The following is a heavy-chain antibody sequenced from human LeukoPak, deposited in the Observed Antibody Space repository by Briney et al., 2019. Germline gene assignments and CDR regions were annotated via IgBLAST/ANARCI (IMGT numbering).Heavy chain of an antibody. Sequence: GGSLRLSCAASGFTFSSYTMTWVRQAPGKGLEWVSVISGSDGRTYYADSVQGRFTISRDNSKNTLYLQMNSLRAEDTAVYYCARGYSHNSGGWLDPWGQGTLVTVSS. CDR3: ARGYSHNSGGWLDP. CDR1: GFTFSSYT. V-gene: IGHV3-23*01. D-gene: IGHD5-12*01. J-gene: IGHJ5*02. CDR2: ISGSDGRT.